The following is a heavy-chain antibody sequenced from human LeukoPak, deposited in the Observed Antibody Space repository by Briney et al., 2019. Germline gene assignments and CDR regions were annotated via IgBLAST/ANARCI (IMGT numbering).Heavy chain of an antibody. CDR1: GGSISSYY. D-gene: IGHD6-13*01. CDR3: ARDNWSSWFPTFFDY. CDR2: IYTSGST. V-gene: IGHV4-4*07. Sequence: SETLSLTCTVSGGSISSYYWSWIRQPAGKGLEWIGRIYTSGSTNYNPSLKGRVTMSVDTSKNQFSLKLSSVTAADTAVYYCARDNWSSWFPTFFDYWGQGTLVTVSS. J-gene: IGHJ4*02.